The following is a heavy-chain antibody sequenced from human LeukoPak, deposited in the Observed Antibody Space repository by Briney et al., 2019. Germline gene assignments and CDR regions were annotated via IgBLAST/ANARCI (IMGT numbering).Heavy chain of an antibody. J-gene: IGHJ4*02. Sequence: GGSLRLSCAASGFTFSSYAMHWVRQAPGKGLEWVAVISYDGSNKYYADSVKGRFTISRDNSKNTLYLQMNSLRAEDTAVCYCARDGGGSGSYYFDYWGQGTLVTVSS. CDR2: ISYDGSNK. CDR1: GFTFSSYA. V-gene: IGHV3-30*04. CDR3: ARDGGGSGSYYFDY. D-gene: IGHD3-10*01.